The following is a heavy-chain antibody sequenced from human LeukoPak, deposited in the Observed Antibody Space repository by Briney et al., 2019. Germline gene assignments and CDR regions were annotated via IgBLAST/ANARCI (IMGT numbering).Heavy chain of an antibody. CDR2: ISSGTSYI. CDR3: ARGEDSGYESDAAIII. J-gene: IGHJ3*02. V-gene: IGHV3-21*06. Sequence: PGGSLRLSCAASGFTFSSYRMNWARQAPGKGLEWVSSISSGTSYIYSADSVKGRFAFSRDNAKNSLYLQMNSLRAQDTAVYYCARGEDSGYESDAAIIIWGEGKIVTVSS. CDR1: GFTFSSYR. D-gene: IGHD5-12*01.